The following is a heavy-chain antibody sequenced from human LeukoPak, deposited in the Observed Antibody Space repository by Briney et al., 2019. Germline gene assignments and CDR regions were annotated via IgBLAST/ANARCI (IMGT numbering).Heavy chain of an antibody. V-gene: IGHV3-30*18. CDR2: ISYDGSNK. J-gene: IGHJ4*02. D-gene: IGHD3-10*01. Sequence: QSGGSLRLSCAASGFTFSSYGMHWVRQAPGKGLEWVAVISYDGSNKYYADSVKGRFTISRDNSKNTLYLQMNSLRAEDTAVYYCAKVGEFLWFGELLSRRYFDYWGQGTLVTVSS. CDR1: GFTFSSYG. CDR3: AKVGEFLWFGELLSRRYFDY.